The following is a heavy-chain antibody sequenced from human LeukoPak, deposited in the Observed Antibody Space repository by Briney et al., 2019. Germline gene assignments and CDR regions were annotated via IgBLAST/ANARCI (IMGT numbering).Heavy chain of an antibody. CDR1: GFTFDDYA. CDR2: ITWDGDST. D-gene: IGHD2-2*01. J-gene: IGHJ4*02. Sequence: GGSLGLSCAASGFTFDDYAMHWVRQAPGKGLEWVSLITWDGDSTYYADSVKGRFTISRDNSKNYLYLQMNSLRAEDTAVYYCATSFSTPANYWGQGTLVTVSS. CDR3: ATSFSTPANY. V-gene: IGHV3-43D*03.